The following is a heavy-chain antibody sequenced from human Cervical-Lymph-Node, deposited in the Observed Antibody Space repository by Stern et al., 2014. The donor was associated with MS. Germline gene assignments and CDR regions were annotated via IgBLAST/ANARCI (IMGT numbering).Heavy chain of an antibody. V-gene: IGHV3-48*02. J-gene: IGHJ6*02. CDR2: ISSSRGPI. CDR1: GFTFSSYS. D-gene: IGHD3-3*01. Sequence: EVQLVQSGGGLVQPGGSLRLSCAASGFTFSSYSMNWVRQAPGKGLEWISYISSSRGPIYYADSVKGRFTISRDNAKNSLYLQMNSLRDEDTAVYYCARANYDFWSGNSSFQRYYYGMDVWGQGTTVTVSS. CDR3: ARANYDFWSGNSSFQRYYYGMDV.